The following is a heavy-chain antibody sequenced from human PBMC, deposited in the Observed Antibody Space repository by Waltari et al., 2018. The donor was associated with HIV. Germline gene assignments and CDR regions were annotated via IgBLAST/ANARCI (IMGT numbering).Heavy chain of an antibody. CDR3: ARIRSAWFRNFDY. D-gene: IGHD6-19*01. J-gene: IGHJ4*02. Sequence: QVQLQESGPGLVKPSETLSLMCAVPGYSLSSGYYWGWIRQPPGKGLEWIGTMYHGGTAYYKPSLKSRVTISLDTSKNRFSLRLTSVTAADTAVYFCARIRSAWFRNFDYWGQGILVSVSS. V-gene: IGHV4-38-2*01. CDR1: GYSLSSGYY. CDR2: MYHGGTA.